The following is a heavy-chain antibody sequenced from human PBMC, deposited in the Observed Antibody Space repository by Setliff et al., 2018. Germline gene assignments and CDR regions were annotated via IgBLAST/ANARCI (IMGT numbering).Heavy chain of an antibody. CDR3: VKERYFDWFFEN. J-gene: IGHJ4*02. V-gene: IGHV4-34*01. CDR2: SDHGGNT. Sequence: SETLSLTCSVYGESFSNNYWSWIRQSPGKGLEWIGESDHGGNTTIHPSLKSRLTMSVDTSKNQFSLNLNSVTAADTAVYYCVKERYFDWFFENWGQGTLVTVSS. CDR1: GESFSNNY. D-gene: IGHD3-9*01.